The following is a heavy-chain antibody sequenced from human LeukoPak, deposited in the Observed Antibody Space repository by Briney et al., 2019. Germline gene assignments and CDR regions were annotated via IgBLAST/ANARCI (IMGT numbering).Heavy chain of an antibody. Sequence: GGSLRLSCAASGFTFSSYSMSWVRQAPGKGLEWVSSISSSSSYIYYADSVKGRFTISRDNAKNSLYLQMNSLRAEDTAVYYCARIAARHDAFDIWGQGTMVTVSS. J-gene: IGHJ3*02. CDR3: ARIAARHDAFDI. CDR1: GFTFSSYS. CDR2: ISSSSSYI. D-gene: IGHD6-6*01. V-gene: IGHV3-21*01.